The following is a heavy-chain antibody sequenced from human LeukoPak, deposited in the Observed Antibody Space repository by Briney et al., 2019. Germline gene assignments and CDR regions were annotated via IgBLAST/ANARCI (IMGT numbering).Heavy chain of an antibody. Sequence: SETLSLTCAVSGASIRSSSNSWSWFRQPPGKGLEWIGDIYSSGSASYNPSLQSRLLISIDTSKNHFSLELSSVTAADTAAYFCAKADLPVRSPYNWFDPWGQGTLVTVSS. CDR1: GASIRSSSNS. J-gene: IGHJ5*02. CDR2: IYSSGSA. D-gene: IGHD3-10*01. V-gene: IGHV4-30-4*07. CDR3: AKADLPVRSPYNWFDP.